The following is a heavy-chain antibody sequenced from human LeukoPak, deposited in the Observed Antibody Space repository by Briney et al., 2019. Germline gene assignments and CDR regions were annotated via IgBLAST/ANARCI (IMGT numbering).Heavy chain of an antibody. J-gene: IGHJ4*02. D-gene: IGHD3-10*01. CDR3: ARGGSSSGSMNEY. Sequence: GGSLRLSCAASGFTFSSYSMNWVRQAPGKGLEWVSSISSSSSYTYYADSVKGRFTISRDNAKNSLYLQTNSLRAEDTAVYYCARGGSSSGSMNEYWGQGTLVTVSS. CDR1: GFTFSSYS. V-gene: IGHV3-21*01. CDR2: ISSSSSYT.